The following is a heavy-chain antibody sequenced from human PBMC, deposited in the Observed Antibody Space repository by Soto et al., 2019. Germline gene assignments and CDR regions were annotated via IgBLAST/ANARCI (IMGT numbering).Heavy chain of an antibody. CDR1: GGSVSSGRYY. Sequence: SETLSLTCTVSGGSVSSGRYYWSWIRQPPGKGLEWIGYIYYSGLTNYSPSLKSRVAIPIDTSKNQFSLILSSVTAADTAVYYCVRTPTSPRRFDSWGQGTLVTVSS. V-gene: IGHV4-61*01. CDR3: VRTPTSPRRFDS. CDR2: IYYSGLT. D-gene: IGHD2-15*01. J-gene: IGHJ5*01.